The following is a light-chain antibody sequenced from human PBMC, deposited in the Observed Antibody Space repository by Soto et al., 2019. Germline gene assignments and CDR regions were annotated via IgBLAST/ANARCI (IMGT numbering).Light chain of an antibody. Sequence: QLVLTQPPSVSGAPGQRVTISCTGSSSNIGAGYDLHWYQQLPGTAPKLLIYGNSNRPSGVPDRFSGSKSGTSASLAITGLQAEDEADYYCQSYDSSLSGFVVFGGGTKLTVL. CDR1: SSNIGAGYD. CDR3: QSYDSSLSGFVV. CDR2: GNS. V-gene: IGLV1-40*01. J-gene: IGLJ2*01.